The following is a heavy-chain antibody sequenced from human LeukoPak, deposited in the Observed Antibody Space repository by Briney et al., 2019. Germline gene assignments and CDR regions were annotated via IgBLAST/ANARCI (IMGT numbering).Heavy chain of an antibody. D-gene: IGHD6-6*01. V-gene: IGHV4-39*02. CDR2: ISYSGRT. CDR1: GGSISNNGFS. J-gene: IGHJ4*02. CDR3: ASEYSSSSGDDY. Sequence: SETLSLTCTVSGGSISNNGFSWGWIRQPPGEGLEWIGTISYSGRTYKNPSLKSRITLSVETSKNQFSLNLTSVTAADTAIYFCASEYSSSSGDDYWGQGLLVTVSS.